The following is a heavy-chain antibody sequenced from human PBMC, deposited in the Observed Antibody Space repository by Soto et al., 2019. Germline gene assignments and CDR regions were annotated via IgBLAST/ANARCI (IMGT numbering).Heavy chain of an antibody. J-gene: IGHJ6*02. D-gene: IGHD3-3*01. CDR3: TTGLGPDFWSGYYNLAYDYYYYYGMDV. Sequence: GGSLRLSCAASGFNFSNPWMSWVRQAPGKGLEWVGRIKSKTDGGTTDYAAPVKGRFTISRDDSKNTLYLQMNSLKTEDTAVYYCTTGLGPDFWSGYYNLAYDYYYYYGMDVWGQGTTVTVSS. CDR2: IKSKTDGGTT. V-gene: IGHV3-15*01. CDR1: GFNFSNPW.